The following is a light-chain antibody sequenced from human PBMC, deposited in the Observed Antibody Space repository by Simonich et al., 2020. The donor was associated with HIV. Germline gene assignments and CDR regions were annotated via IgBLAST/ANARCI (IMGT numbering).Light chain of an antibody. CDR1: SSDVGGDNF. CDR3: SSYTSSSTLV. CDR2: DVN. J-gene: IGLJ2*01. V-gene: IGLV2-14*01. Sequence: ARTQPASGSGAPGQPITISCMGTSSDVGGDNFVSCYQQHPGKAPKLMIYDVNKRPSGCSNRFSGSKAGNTASLTISGLPAEDEADYYCSSYTSSSTLVFGGGTKLTVL.